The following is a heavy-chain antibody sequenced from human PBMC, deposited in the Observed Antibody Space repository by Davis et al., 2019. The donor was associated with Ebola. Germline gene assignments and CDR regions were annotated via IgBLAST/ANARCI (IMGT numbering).Heavy chain of an antibody. CDR1: GFIFRSYV. CDR2: FGTSGDT. Sequence: GESLKISCAASGFIFRSYVMSWVRQAPGEGLEWVSTFGTSGDTYYADSVKGRFTISRDNSKNTLYLQMNGLRVEDTGVYYCVRRMTGPSGGSFDYWGQGTLVTVSS. V-gene: IGHV3-23*01. D-gene: IGHD6-19*01. J-gene: IGHJ4*02. CDR3: VRRMTGPSGGSFDY.